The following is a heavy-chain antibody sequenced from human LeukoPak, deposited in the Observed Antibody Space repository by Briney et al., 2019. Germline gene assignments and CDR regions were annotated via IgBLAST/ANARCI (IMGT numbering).Heavy chain of an antibody. D-gene: IGHD3-22*01. Sequence: ASVKVSCKASGYTFTSYAMHWVRQAPGQGLEWMGWISAYNGNTNYAQKLQGRVTMTTDTSTSTAYMELRSLRSDDTAVYYCAREDSYDSSGYYYYYGMDVWGQGTTVTVSS. J-gene: IGHJ6*02. V-gene: IGHV1-18*01. CDR2: ISAYNGNT. CDR3: AREDSYDSSGYYYYYGMDV. CDR1: GYTFTSYA.